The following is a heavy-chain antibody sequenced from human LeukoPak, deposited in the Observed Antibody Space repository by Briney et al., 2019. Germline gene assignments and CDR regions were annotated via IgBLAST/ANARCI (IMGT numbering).Heavy chain of an antibody. CDR2: ITGGSSTIT. J-gene: IGHJ4*02. CDR3: ARNSGSYNGPFDY. D-gene: IGHD1-26*01. Sequence: PGGSLRLSCAASGFTFSSYEMNWVRQAPGKGLEWISYITGGSSTITYYADSVKGRFTISRDNAKNSLDLQMNSLRAEDTALYYCARNSGSYNGPFDYWGQGTLVTVSS. V-gene: IGHV3-48*01. CDR1: GFTFSSYE.